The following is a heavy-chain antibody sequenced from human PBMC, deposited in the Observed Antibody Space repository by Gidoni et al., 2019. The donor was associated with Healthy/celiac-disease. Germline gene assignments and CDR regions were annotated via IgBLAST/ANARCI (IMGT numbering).Heavy chain of an antibody. D-gene: IGHD2-15*01. V-gene: IGHV3-23*01. J-gene: IGHJ5*02. CDR1: GFTFSVYA. Sequence: EVQLLESGGGLVQPGGSLSLSCPASGFTFSVYAMSWVRQAPGKGLEWGSAISGRGGSTYYADSVKGRFTSYRDNSKNTLYLQMNSLRAEDTAVYYCAKLARVRYCSGGSCYGGYWFDPWGQGTLVTVSS. CDR3: AKLARVRYCSGGSCYGGYWFDP. CDR2: ISGRGGST.